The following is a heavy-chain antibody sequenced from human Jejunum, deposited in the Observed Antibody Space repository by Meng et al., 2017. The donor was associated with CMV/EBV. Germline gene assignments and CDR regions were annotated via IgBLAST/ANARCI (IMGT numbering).Heavy chain of an antibody. V-gene: IGHV4-30-4*08. Sequence: QGRLQESGPGLVKPSQTLCLTGSAPGGSIGSGDYYWSWIRQPPGKGLEWIGYIHDTGSTYYNPSLKSRVDISLGTSRNHFSLTLSSVTAEDTAVYFCARGSIFVSFDSWGQGTLVTVSS. CDR3: ARGSIFVSFDS. D-gene: IGHD3-3*01. CDR2: IHDTGST. J-gene: IGHJ4*02. CDR1: GGSIGSGDYY.